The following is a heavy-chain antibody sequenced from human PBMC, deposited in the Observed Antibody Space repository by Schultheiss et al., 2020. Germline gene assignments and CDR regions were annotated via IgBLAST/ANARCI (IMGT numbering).Heavy chain of an antibody. D-gene: IGHD3-10*01. J-gene: IGHJ4*02. CDR3: ARTKYGSGRGMFDY. CDR1: GFTFSSYA. CDR2: ITSGTTYI. Sequence: GGSLRLSCAASGFTFSSYAMSWVRQPPGKGLEWVSSITSGTTYIYYADSVKGRFTISRDNAKNSLYLQMNSLRAEDTAVYYCARTKYGSGRGMFDYWGQGTLVTVSS. V-gene: IGHV3-21*01.